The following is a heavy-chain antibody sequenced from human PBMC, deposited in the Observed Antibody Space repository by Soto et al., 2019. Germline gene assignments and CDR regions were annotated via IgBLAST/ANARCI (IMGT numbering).Heavy chain of an antibody. CDR1: GFTFSSYG. J-gene: IGHJ4*02. CDR3: AKDWRRRGGYDSSFDY. V-gene: IGHV3-30*18. Sequence: QVQLVESGGGVVQPGRSLRLSCAASGFTFSSYGMHWVRQAPGKGLEWVAVISYDGSNKNYADSVKGRFTISRDNSKNPLYLQMNSLRAEDTAVYYCAKDWRRRGGYDSSFDYWGQGTLVTVSS. D-gene: IGHD5-12*01. CDR2: ISYDGSNK.